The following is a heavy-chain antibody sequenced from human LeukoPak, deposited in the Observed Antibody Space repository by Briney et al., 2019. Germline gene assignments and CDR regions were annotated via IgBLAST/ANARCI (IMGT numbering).Heavy chain of an antibody. Sequence: GGSLRLSCAASGFTFDDYGMSWVRQAPGKGLGVSRINSDGSSTSYADSVKGRFTISRDNAKNTLYLQMNSLRAEDTAVYYCARDGYNYYFDYWGQGTLVTVSS. V-gene: IGHV3-74*01. CDR1: GFTFDDYG. CDR2: INSDGSST. CDR3: ARDGYNYYFDY. D-gene: IGHD5-24*01. J-gene: IGHJ4*02.